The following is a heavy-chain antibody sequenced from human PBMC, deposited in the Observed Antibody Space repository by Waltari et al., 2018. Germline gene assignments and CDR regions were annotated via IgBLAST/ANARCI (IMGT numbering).Heavy chain of an antibody. D-gene: IGHD5-12*01. Sequence: QVQLVQSGAEVKKPGSSVKVSCKASGGTFSSYAISWVRQAPGQGLEWMGGIIPIFGTANYAQKCQGRVTITADESTSTAYMELSSLRSEDTDVYYCASKGGYDSRNYYYYYGMDVWGQGTTVTVSS. J-gene: IGHJ6*02. CDR3: ASKGGYDSRNYYYYYGMDV. CDR2: IIPIFGTA. V-gene: IGHV1-69*13. CDR1: GGTFSSYA.